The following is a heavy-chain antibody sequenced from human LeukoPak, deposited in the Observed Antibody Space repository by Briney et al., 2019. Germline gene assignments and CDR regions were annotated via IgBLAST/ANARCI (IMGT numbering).Heavy chain of an antibody. CDR3: AKDSSDYYYNY. D-gene: IGHD3-22*01. Sequence: GGSLRLSCAASGFSFSDYAMNWVRQAPGKGLEWVSDISDHGYTHYADSVKGRFTISRDNSKNTLYLQMDGLRADDTAVYYCAKDSSDYYYNYWGQGTLVTVSS. CDR1: GFSFSDYA. V-gene: IGHV3-23*01. J-gene: IGHJ1*01. CDR2: ISDHGYT.